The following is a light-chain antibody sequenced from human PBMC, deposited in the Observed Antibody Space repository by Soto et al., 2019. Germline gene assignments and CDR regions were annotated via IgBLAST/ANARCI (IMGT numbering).Light chain of an antibody. V-gene: IGKV3-20*01. Sequence: EIVLTQSPGTLSLSPGERATLSCRASQSVSDSYLAWYQQKPVQAPRLLIYGASRRATGIPDRFSASGSGTDFTLTISGLEPEDFAVYYCQQYGSSPKTFGQGTKVEIK. J-gene: IGKJ1*01. CDR1: QSVSDSY. CDR3: QQYGSSPKT. CDR2: GAS.